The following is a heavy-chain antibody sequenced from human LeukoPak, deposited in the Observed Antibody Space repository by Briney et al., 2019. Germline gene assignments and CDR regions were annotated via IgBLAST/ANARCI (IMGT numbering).Heavy chain of an antibody. J-gene: IGHJ4*02. D-gene: IGHD3-22*01. CDR1: GFTFSSYA. CDR2: ISYDGSNK. V-gene: IGHV3-30-3*01. Sequence: GGSLRLSCAASGFTFSSYAMHWVRQAPGKGLEWVAVISYDGSNKYYADSVKGRFTISRDNSKNTLYLQMNSLRAEDTAVYYCARINYDSSGYYATDSYYFDYWGQGTLVTVSS. CDR3: ARINYDSSGYYATDSYYFDY.